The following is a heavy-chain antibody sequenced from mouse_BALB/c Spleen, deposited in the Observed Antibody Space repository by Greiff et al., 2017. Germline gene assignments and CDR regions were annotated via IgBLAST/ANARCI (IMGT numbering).Heavy chain of an antibody. CDR1: GFTFSDYY. V-gene: IGHV5-4*02. Sequence: EVQVVESGGGLVKPGGSLKLSCAASGFTFSDYYMYWVRQTPEKRLEWVATISDGGSYTYYPDSVKGRFTISRDNAKNNLYLQMSSLKSEDTAMYDCAPYYREKGGFAYWGQGTLVTVSA. J-gene: IGHJ3*01. CDR3: APYYREKGGFAY. CDR2: ISDGGSYT. D-gene: IGHD2-14*01.